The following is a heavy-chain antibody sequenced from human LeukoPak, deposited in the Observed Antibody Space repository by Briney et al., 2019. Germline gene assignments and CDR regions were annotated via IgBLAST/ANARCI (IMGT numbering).Heavy chain of an antibody. V-gene: IGHV1-69*06. CDR2: IIPIFGTA. CDR3: AREMYSGSYFNGDAFDI. Sequence: ASVKVSCKASGGTFSSYAISWVRQAPGQGLEWMGGIIPIFGTANYAQKFQGRVTITADKSTSTAYMELSSLRSEDTAVYYCAREMYSGSYFNGDAFDIWGQGTMVTVSS. D-gene: IGHD1-26*01. J-gene: IGHJ3*02. CDR1: GGTFSSYA.